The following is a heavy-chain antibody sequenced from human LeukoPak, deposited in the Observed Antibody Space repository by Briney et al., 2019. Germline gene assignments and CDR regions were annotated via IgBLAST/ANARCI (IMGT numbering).Heavy chain of an antibody. Sequence: KASXXXXXSXAIXXXRQAPGQGLEWMGGIIPXFGTANYAQKFQGRVTITADESTSTAYMELSSPRSEDTAVYYCARTLMITFGGVIVRFDAFDIWGQGTMVTVSS. CDR1: XXXXXSXA. D-gene: IGHD3-16*02. J-gene: IGHJ3*02. CDR3: ARTLMITFGGVIVRFDAFDI. CDR2: IIPXFGTA. V-gene: IGHV1-69*01.